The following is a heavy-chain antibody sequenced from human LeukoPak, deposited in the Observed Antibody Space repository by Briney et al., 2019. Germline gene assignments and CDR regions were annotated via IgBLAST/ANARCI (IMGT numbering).Heavy chain of an antibody. CDR3: ARDTHSRFLEWFV. CDR2: INPNSGGI. CDR1: GYTFTCYY. Sequence: ASVKVSCKASGYTFTCYYMHWVRQAPGQGLEWMGRINPNSGGINYAQKFQGRVAMTRYTSISTAYMELSRLRSDDTAVYYCARDTHSRFLEWFVWGQGTLVTVSS. V-gene: IGHV1-2*06. J-gene: IGHJ4*02. D-gene: IGHD3-3*01.